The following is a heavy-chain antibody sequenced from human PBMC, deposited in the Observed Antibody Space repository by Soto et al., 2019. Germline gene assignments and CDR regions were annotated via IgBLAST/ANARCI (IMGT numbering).Heavy chain of an antibody. J-gene: IGHJ6*02. D-gene: IGHD5-18*01. V-gene: IGHV5-10-1*01. CDR1: GWRVTRYW. Sequence: GDAEQISGEGCGWRVTRYWSRWERQMPGKGLEWMGRIDPSDSYTNYSPSFQGHVTISADKSISTAYLQWSSLKASHTAMYYCARHPVDTAMVTSYYSGMDVWGQRTTVTVSS. CDR3: ARHPVDTAMVTSYYSGMDV. CDR2: IDPSDSYT.